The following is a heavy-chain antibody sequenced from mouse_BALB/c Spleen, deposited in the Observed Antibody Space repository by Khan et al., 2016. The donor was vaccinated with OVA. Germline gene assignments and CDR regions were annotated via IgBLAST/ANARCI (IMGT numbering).Heavy chain of an antibody. D-gene: IGHD1-1*02. CDR2: ISTYYGDV. V-gene: IGHV1S137*01. J-gene: IGHJ3*01. CDR1: GYTFTDYA. Sequence: QVQLQQSGAELVRPGVSVKISCKGAGYTFTDYAMHWVKQSHAKSLEWIGVISTYYGDVDYSQKFKGKATMTVDRSSSTAYMELARLPSEDSAIYYCSRGGKFAYWGQGTLVTVSA. CDR3: SRGGKFAY.